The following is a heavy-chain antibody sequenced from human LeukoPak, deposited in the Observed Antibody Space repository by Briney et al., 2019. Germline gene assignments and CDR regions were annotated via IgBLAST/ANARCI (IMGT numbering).Heavy chain of an antibody. CDR1: GGTFSSYA. D-gene: IGHD5-12*01. CDR2: MNPNSGNT. J-gene: IGHJ6*03. V-gene: IGHV1-8*02. CDR3: AKTRSGYAGDYYYYMDV. Sequence: GASVKVSCKTSGGTFSSYAISWVRQAPGQGLEWMGWMNPNSGNTGYAQKFQGRVTMTRNTSISTAYMELSSLRSEDTAVYYCAKTRSGYAGDYYYYMDVWGKGTTVTISS.